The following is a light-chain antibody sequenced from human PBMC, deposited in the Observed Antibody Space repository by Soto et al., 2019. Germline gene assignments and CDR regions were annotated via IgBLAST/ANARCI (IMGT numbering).Light chain of an antibody. CDR2: AAS. V-gene: IGKV1-33*01. CDR3: QQYDNLQLT. Sequence: LQVAHYQPFVSASVGHRVAITFRASRDIDNSLAWYRRVPGKAPKLLIYAASTLQSGVPSRFRGSGSGTDFTFTISSLQPEDIATYYCQQYDNLQLTSGGRGKVDI. J-gene: IGKJ4*01. CDR1: RDIDNS.